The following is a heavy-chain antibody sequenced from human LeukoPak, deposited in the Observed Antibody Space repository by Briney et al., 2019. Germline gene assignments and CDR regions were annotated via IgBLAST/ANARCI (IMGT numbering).Heavy chain of an antibody. CDR2: ISAYNGNT. J-gene: IGHJ4*02. CDR3: AREGNYYDILTGFFDY. CDR1: GYTFTSYG. D-gene: IGHD3-9*01. Sequence: ASVKVSRKASGYTFTSYGISWVRQAPGQGLEWMGWISAYNGNTNYAQKLQGRVTMTTDTSTSTAYMELRSLRSDDTAVYYCAREGNYYDILTGFFDYWGQGTLVTVSS. V-gene: IGHV1-18*01.